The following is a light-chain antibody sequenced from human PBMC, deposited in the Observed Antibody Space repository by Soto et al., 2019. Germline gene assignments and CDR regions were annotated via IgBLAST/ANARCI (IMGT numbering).Light chain of an antibody. J-gene: IGKJ1*01. V-gene: IGKV1-5*03. CDR1: QNIKNW. Sequence: DIQMTQSPSTLSASVGDRVTIACRASQNIKNWLAWYQQKPGKVPKLLIFTASSLDSGVPSRFSGSGSGTEFTLPISSLQPDDFATYYCQQYNSYSRGTFGQGTKVEIK. CDR3: QQYNSYSRGT. CDR2: TAS.